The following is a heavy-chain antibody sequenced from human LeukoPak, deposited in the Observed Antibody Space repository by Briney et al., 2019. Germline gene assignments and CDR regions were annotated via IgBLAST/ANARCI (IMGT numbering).Heavy chain of an antibody. J-gene: IGHJ4*02. CDR3: ARDYKYYYGSGSDYPFDY. CDR1: GYTFTKFS. D-gene: IGHD3-10*01. Sequence: PKASVKVSCKASGYTFTKFSINWVRQAPGQGLEWMGIINPSGGSTRYAQKFQGRVTMTRDTSTNTVYMELNSLTAEDTAVFYCARDYKYYYGSGSDYPFDYWGQGTLVTVSS. CDR2: INPSGGST. V-gene: IGHV1-46*01.